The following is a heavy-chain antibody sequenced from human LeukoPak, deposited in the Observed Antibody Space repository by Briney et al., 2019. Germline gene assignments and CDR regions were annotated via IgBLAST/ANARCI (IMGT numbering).Heavy chain of an antibody. CDR2: INPNSGGT. CDR1: GYTFTGYY. Sequence: ASVKVSCKASGYTFTGYYMHWVRQAPGQGLEWMGWINPNSGGTNYEQKFQGRVTMTRDTSISTAYMELSRLRSDDTAVYYCARPTRGPAAIRGGNWFDPWGQGTLVTVSS. CDR3: ARPTRGPAAIRGGNWFDP. V-gene: IGHV1-2*02. J-gene: IGHJ5*02. D-gene: IGHD2-2*02.